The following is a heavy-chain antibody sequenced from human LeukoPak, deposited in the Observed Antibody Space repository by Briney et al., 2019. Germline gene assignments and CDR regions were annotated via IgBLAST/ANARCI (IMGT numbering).Heavy chain of an antibody. CDR2: IIPIFGTA. Sequence: ASVKVSCKASGGTFSSYAISWVRQAPGQGLEWMGGIIPIFGTANYAQKFQGRVTITADKSTSTAYMELSSLRSEDTAVYYCARVGAYYYYYYMDVWGKGTTVTVSS. D-gene: IGHD3-16*01. V-gene: IGHV1-69*06. CDR1: GGTFSSYA. CDR3: ARVGAYYYYYYMDV. J-gene: IGHJ6*03.